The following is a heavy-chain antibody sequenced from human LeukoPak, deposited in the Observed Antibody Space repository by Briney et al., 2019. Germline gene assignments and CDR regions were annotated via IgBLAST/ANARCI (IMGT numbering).Heavy chain of an antibody. V-gene: IGHV3-53*01. CDR3: ARANYGGDFDY. CDR1: GFTVSSNY. J-gene: IGHJ4*02. CDR2: IYSGGST. Sequence: GGSLRLSCAASGFTVSSNYMSWVRQAPGKGLEGVSVIYSGGSTYYADSVKGRFTISRDNSKNTLYLQMNSLRAEDTAVYYCARANYGGDFDYWGQGTLVTVSS. D-gene: IGHD4-23*01.